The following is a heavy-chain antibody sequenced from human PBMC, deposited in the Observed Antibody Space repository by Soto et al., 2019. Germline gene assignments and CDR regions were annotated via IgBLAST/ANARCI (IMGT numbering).Heavy chain of an antibody. V-gene: IGHV3-49*04. Sequence: GGSLRLSCTASGFTFGDYAMSWVRQAPGKGLEWVGFIRSKAYGGTTEYAASVKGRFTISRDDSKSIAYLQMNSLKTEDTAVYYCTRTSYTYYYDSSGYWGWFDPWGQGTLVTVSS. CDR2: IRSKAYGGTT. CDR3: TRTSYTYYYDSSGYWGWFDP. J-gene: IGHJ5*02. D-gene: IGHD3-22*01. CDR1: GFTFGDYA.